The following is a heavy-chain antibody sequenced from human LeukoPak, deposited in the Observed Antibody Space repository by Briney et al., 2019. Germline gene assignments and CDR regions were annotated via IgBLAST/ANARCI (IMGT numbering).Heavy chain of an antibody. CDR2: ISSSGSTI. CDR3: AKDRGYSGYDSEYYFDY. D-gene: IGHD5-12*01. Sequence: QPGGSLRLSCAASGFTFSSYEMNWVRQAPGKGLEWVSYISSSGSTIYYADSVKGRFTISRDNSKNSLYLQMNSLRAEDTALYYCAKDRGYSGYDSEYYFDYWGQGTLVTVSS. CDR1: GFTFSSYE. V-gene: IGHV3-48*03. J-gene: IGHJ4*02.